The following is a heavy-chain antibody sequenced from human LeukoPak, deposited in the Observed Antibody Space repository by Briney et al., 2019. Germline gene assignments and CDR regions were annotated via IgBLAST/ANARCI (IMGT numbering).Heavy chain of an antibody. CDR2: ITSRSTT. D-gene: IGHD6-6*01. V-gene: IGHV3-23*01. CDR3: ARGGRQLVRSPNWFDP. J-gene: IGHJ5*02. CDR1: GFIFSHYG. Sequence: GGSLRLSCAASGFIFSHYGMNWVRQAPGKGLEWVSGITSRSTTYYADSVKGRFTISRDNSKNTLYLQMNSLRAEDTAVYYCARGGRQLVRSPNWFDPWGQGTLVTVSS.